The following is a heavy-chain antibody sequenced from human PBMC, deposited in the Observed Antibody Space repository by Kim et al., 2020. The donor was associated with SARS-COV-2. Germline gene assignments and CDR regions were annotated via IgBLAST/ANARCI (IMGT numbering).Heavy chain of an antibody. J-gene: IGHJ4*02. Sequence: SETLSLTCTVSGGSISSYYWSWIRQPPGKGLEWIGYIYYSGSTNYNPSLKSRVTISVDTSKNQFSLKLSSVTAADTAAYYCARGEEGELLPVYWGQGTL. D-gene: IGHD1-26*01. CDR3: ARGEEGELLPVY. CDR2: IYYSGST. CDR1: GGSISSYY. V-gene: IGHV4-59*08.